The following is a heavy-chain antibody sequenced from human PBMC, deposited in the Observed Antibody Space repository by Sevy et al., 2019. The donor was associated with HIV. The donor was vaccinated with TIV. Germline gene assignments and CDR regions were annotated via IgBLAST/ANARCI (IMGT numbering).Heavy chain of an antibody. CDR2: IDTNTGNP. Sequence: ASVKVSCKASGYTFTDCYMNWVRQAPGQGLEWMGWIDTNTGNPTYVQGFTGRFVFSLDTSVNTAYLQISSLKAEDTAIYYCTGDRPNWGNDYWGQGTLVTVSS. J-gene: IGHJ4*02. CDR1: GYTFTDCY. V-gene: IGHV7-4-1*02. CDR3: TGDRPNWGNDY. D-gene: IGHD7-27*01.